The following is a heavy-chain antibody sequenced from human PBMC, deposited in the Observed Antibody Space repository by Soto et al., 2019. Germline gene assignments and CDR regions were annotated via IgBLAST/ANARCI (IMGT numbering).Heavy chain of an antibody. Sequence: SETLSLTCTVSGGSISSGDYYWSWIRQPPGKGLEWIGYIYYSGSTNYNPSLKSRVTISVDTSKNQFSLKLSSVTTADTAVYYCASQKLDVPAYFDYWGQGTLVTVS. J-gene: IGHJ4*02. D-gene: IGHD1-1*01. CDR3: ASQKLDVPAYFDY. CDR1: GGSISSGDYY. V-gene: IGHV4-61*08. CDR2: IYYSGST.